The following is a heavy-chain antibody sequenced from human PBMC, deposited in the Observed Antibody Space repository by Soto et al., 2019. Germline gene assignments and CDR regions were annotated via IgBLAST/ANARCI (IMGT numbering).Heavy chain of an antibody. J-gene: IGHJ6*02. CDR3: AAVPGIAAAGYYYYYGMDV. Sequence: SVKVSCKASGFTFTSSAVQWVRQARGQRLEWIGWIVVGSGNTNYAQKFQERVTITRDMSTSTAYMELSSLRSEDTAVYYCAAVPGIAAAGYYYYYGMDVWGQGTTVTVSS. CDR1: GFTFTSSA. CDR2: IVVGSGNT. D-gene: IGHD6-13*01. V-gene: IGHV1-58*01.